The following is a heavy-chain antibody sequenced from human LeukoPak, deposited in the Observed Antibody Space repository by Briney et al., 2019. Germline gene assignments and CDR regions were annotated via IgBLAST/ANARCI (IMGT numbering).Heavy chain of an antibody. Sequence: GASVKVSCKASGYTFTSYYMLWVRQAPGQGLEWMGIINPSGGSTSYAQKFQGRVTMTRDTSTSTVYMELSSLRSEDTAVYYCARMGGATIGDPPLDYWGQGTLVTVSS. CDR1: GYTFTSYY. CDR2: INPSGGST. V-gene: IGHV1-46*01. D-gene: IGHD5-12*01. CDR3: ARMGGATIGDPPLDY. J-gene: IGHJ4*02.